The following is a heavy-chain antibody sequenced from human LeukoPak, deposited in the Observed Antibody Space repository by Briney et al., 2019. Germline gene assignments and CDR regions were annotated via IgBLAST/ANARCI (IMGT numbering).Heavy chain of an antibody. CDR3: ARSVEGYCSGDNCYYYYYYMDV. V-gene: IGHV4-61*05. CDR1: GGSISNTTDY. D-gene: IGHD2-15*01. CDR2: IYYSGST. Sequence: SETLSLTCTFSGGSISNTTDYWGWIRQPPVKGLEWIGYIYYSGSTNYNPSLKSRVTISVDTSKNQFSLKLSSVTAADTAVYYCARSVEGYCSGDNCYYYYYYMDVWGKGTTVTVSS. J-gene: IGHJ6*03.